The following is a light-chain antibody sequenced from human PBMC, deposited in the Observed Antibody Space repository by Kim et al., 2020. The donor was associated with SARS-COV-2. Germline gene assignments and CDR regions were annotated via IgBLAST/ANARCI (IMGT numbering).Light chain of an antibody. CDR2: EVS. CDR3: SSYAGSSNFV. CDR1: SSDVGGYNY. V-gene: IGLV2-8*01. J-gene: IGLJ1*01. Sequence: GQSVTSSCTGTSSDVGGYNYVSWYQQHPGKAPKRIISEVSKRPSGVPDRFSGSKSGNTASLTVSGLQAEDEADYYCSSYAGSSNFVFGTGTKVTVL.